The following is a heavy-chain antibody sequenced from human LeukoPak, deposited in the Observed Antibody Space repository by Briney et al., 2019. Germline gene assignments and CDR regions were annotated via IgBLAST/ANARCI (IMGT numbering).Heavy chain of an antibody. D-gene: IGHD3-3*01. CDR1: GGSISSYY. CDR3: AKSRRRIDYDFWSGQKYFDN. CDR2: IYYSGST. J-gene: IGHJ4*02. Sequence: SETLSLTCTVSGGSISSYYWSWIRQPPGKGLEWIGYIYYSGSTNYNPSLKSRVTISVDTSKNQFSLKLSSVTAADTAVYYCAKSRRRIDYDFWSGQKYFDNWGQGTLVTVSS. V-gene: IGHV4-59*01.